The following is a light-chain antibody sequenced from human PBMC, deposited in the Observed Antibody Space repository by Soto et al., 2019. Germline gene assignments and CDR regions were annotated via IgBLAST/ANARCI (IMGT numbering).Light chain of an antibody. CDR1: GKDVGTYHY. CDR3: SSYSTTSSPHVL. Sequence: QSALTQPPSASGSLGQSVTISCTGTGKDVGTYHYVSWYQQFPGKVPKLLIYEVTSRPSEVSARFSGSKSGSTASLTISGLQAEDEADYYCSSYSTTSSPHVLFGGGTQLTVL. V-gene: IGLV2-14*01. J-gene: IGLJ2*01. CDR2: EVT.